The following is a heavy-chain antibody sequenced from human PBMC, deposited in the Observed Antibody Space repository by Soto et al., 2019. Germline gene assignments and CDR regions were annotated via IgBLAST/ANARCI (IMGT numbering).Heavy chain of an antibody. CDR1: GYTFTGYY. D-gene: IGHD6-19*01. CDR2: INPNSGGT. J-gene: IGHJ5*02. V-gene: IGHV1-2*02. CDR3: ARDNYVKHSSGWPRVSRWFDP. Sequence: ASVKVSCKASGYTFTGYYIHWVRQAPGQGLEWMGWINPNSGGTNYAQKFQGRVTMTRDTSISTAYMELSRLRSDDTAVYYCARDNYVKHSSGWPRVSRWFDPWGQGTLVTVSS.